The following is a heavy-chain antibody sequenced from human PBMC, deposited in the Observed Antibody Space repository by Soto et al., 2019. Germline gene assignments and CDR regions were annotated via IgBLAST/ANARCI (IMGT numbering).Heavy chain of an antibody. CDR3: ARAGEGFNRPFDY. V-gene: IGHV4-38-2*01. CDR1: GYSIRSGYY. Sequence: LSLTCAVSGYSIRSGYYWGWIRQPPGKGLEWIGNIFHRGYTYYNPSLESRATVSVDTSKNQFSLKLNSVTAADTAVYYCARAGEGFNRPFDYWGQGTPVTVSS. D-gene: IGHD3-16*01. CDR2: IFHRGYT. J-gene: IGHJ4*02.